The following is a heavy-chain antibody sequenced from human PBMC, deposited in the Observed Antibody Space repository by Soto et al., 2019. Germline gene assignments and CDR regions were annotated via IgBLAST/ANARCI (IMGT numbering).Heavy chain of an antibody. CDR2: INPNSGGT. CDR1: GYTFTGAY. Sequence: QVQLVQSGAEVKKPGASVKVSCKASGYTFTGAYMHWVRQAPGQGREWMGWINPNSGGTNYAQKFQGRVTMTRDTSISTAYMELSRLRSDDTAVYYCARDPFCGGDCYPLDYWGQGTLVTVSS. CDR3: ARDPFCGGDCYPLDY. J-gene: IGHJ4*02. V-gene: IGHV1-2*02. D-gene: IGHD2-21*02.